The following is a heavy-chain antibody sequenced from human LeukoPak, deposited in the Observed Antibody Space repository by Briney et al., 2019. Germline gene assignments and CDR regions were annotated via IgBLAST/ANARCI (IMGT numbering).Heavy chain of an antibody. CDR2: VDPEDGET. CDR3: ATGPYLGYFDY. J-gene: IGHJ4*02. Sequence: ASVKTSCKVSGYTFTDYYMHWVQQAPGKGLEWMGLVDPEDGETIYAEKFQGRVTITADTSTDTAYMELSSLRSEDTAVYYCATGPYLGYFDYWGQGTLVTVSS. CDR1: GYTFTDYY. V-gene: IGHV1-69-2*01. D-gene: IGHD3-3*01.